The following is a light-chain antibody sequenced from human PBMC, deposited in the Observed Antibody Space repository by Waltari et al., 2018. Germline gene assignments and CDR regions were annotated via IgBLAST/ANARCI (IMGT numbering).Light chain of an antibody. V-gene: IGKV3-11*01. CDR3: QQRSNLLT. CDR1: QSVNNF. Sequence: EVVLTQTPATLSLSPGERATLSCRASQSVNNFVGWYQQKSGQAPQLLIYDASNRAAGIPARFSGSGYGTEFTLTITSLEPEDFAIYYCQQRSNLLTFGGGTKVEIK. J-gene: IGKJ4*01. CDR2: DAS.